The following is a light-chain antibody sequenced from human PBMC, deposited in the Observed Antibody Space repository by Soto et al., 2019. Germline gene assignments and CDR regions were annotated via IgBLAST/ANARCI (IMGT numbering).Light chain of an antibody. CDR3: QQYGSSPWT. Sequence: EIVLTQSPATLSLSPGEIATLSFGASQSVRNYLAWYQQKPGQAPRLLIYDASNRATGIPARFSGSGSGTDFTLTISSLEPEDFAVFYCQQYGSSPWTFGQGTKVDIK. CDR2: DAS. V-gene: IGKV3-11*01. J-gene: IGKJ1*01. CDR1: QSVRNY.